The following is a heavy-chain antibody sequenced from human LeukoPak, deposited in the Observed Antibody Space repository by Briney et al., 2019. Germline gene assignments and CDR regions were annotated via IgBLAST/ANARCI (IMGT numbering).Heavy chain of an antibody. V-gene: IGHV4-39*01. D-gene: IGHD3-22*01. J-gene: IGHJ4*02. CDR1: GGSISSSNYY. Sequence: SETLSLTCTVSGGSISSSNYYWGWIRQPPGKGLEWIGSIYYSGSTNYNPSHKSRVTISVDTSKNQFSLKLSSVTAADTAVYYCARPGYYYDSSGYYYRDYWGQGTLVTVSS. CDR2: IYYSGST. CDR3: ARPGYYYDSSGYYYRDY.